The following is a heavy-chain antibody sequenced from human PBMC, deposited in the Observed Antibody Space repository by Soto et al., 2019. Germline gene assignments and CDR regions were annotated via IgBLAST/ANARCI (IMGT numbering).Heavy chain of an antibody. J-gene: IGHJ4*02. CDR3: ASYYGETNYFDY. D-gene: IGHD3-22*01. V-gene: IGHV4-59*08. Sequence: QVQLQESGPGLVKPSETLSLTCTVSGGSISSYYWSWIRQPPGKGLEWIGYIYYSGSTNDNPSLKSRVTISVDTSKNQFSLKLSSVTAADTAVYYCASYYGETNYFDYWGQGTLVTVSS. CDR1: GGSISSYY. CDR2: IYYSGST.